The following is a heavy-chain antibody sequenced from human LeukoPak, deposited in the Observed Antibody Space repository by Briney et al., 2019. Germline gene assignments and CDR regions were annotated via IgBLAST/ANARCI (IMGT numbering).Heavy chain of an antibody. D-gene: IGHD3-3*01. J-gene: IGHJ3*02. CDR1: RFTFSSYS. CDR3: AKVRFLDWHRGAFDI. CDR2: ISASGDST. V-gene: IGHV3-23*01. Sequence: PGGPLRLSCAASRFTFSSYSMSWVRQAPGKGLEWVSSISASGDSTYYVDSVKGRFTISRDNAKKMLYLQMNSLRAEDTATYYCAKVRFLDWHRGAFDIWGQGTMVTVSS.